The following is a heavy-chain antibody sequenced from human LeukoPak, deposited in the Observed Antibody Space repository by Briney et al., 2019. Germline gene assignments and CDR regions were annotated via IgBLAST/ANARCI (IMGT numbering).Heavy chain of an antibody. CDR3: ARVDSTLLGIDY. V-gene: IGHV1-8*01. CDR1: GYTFTSYD. Sequence: ASVKVSCKASGYTFTSYDINWVRQATGQGLEWMGWMNPNSGNTGYAQKCQGRVTMTRNTSISTAYMELSSLRSEDTAVYYCARVDSTLLGIDYWGQGTLVTVSS. D-gene: IGHD2/OR15-2a*01. CDR2: MNPNSGNT. J-gene: IGHJ4*02.